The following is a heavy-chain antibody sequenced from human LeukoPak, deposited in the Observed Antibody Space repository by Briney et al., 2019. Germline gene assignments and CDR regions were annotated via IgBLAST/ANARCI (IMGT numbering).Heavy chain of an antibody. J-gene: IGHJ4*02. CDR1: GYSFTNYW. Sequence: GESLKISCKGSGYSFTNYWIGWVRQMPGKGLEWVTIIYPGDSDTRYSPSFQGQVTISADKSISTAYLQWSGLKASDTAMYYCARIKSSTVAGTLFSFDYWGQGTLVTVSS. D-gene: IGHD6-19*01. CDR3: ARIKSSTVAGTLFSFDY. V-gene: IGHV5-51*01. CDR2: IYPGDSDT.